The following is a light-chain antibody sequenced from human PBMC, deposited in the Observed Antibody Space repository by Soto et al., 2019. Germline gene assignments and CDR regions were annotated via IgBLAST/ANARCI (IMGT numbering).Light chain of an antibody. Sequence: QAVVTQEPSLTVSPGGTVTLTCGSNTGAVTSGHFPYWFQQKPGQAPKTLIYDTSNKHSWTPARFSGSLLGGKAAPTLSGAQPEDEAEYYCLLSYSGTRVFGGGTKLTVL. V-gene: IGLV7-46*01. J-gene: IGLJ2*01. CDR2: DTS. CDR1: TGAVTSGHF. CDR3: LLSYSGTRV.